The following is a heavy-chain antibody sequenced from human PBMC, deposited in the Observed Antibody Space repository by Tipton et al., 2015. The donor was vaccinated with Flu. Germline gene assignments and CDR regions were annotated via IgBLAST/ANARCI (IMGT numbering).Heavy chain of an antibody. D-gene: IGHD1-20*01. Sequence: TLSLTCAVYGGSFSGYYWSWIRQPPGKGLEWIGEINHSGSTNYNPSLKSRVTISVDTSKNQFSLKLSSVTAADTAVYYCARAPGGYNWNRLHWFDPWGQGTLVTVSS. V-gene: IGHV4-34*01. CDR1: GGSFSGYY. CDR2: INHSGST. CDR3: ARAPGGYNWNRLHWFDP. J-gene: IGHJ5*02.